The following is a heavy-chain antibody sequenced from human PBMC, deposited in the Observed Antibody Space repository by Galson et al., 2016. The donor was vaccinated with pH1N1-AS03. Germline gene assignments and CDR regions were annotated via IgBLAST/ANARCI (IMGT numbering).Heavy chain of an antibody. CDR3: ARGHYSSSFYWFDP. CDR1: GDSVSSNSAA. CDR2: TYYRSKWYN. V-gene: IGHV6-1*01. D-gene: IGHD6-6*01. J-gene: IGHJ5*02. Sequence: CAISGDSVSSNSAAWNWIRQSPSRGLEWLGRTYYRSKWYNDYAVSVKSRITINPDTSKNQFSLQLNSVTPKDTAVYYCARGHYSSSFYWFDPWGQGTLVTVSS.